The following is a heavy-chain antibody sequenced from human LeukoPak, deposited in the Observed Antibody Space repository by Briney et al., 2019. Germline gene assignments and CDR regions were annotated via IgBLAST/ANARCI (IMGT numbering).Heavy chain of an antibody. Sequence: ASVKVSCKVSGYTLTELSMHWVRQAPGKGLEWMGGFDPEDGETIYAQKFQGRVTMTGDTSTDTAYMELSSLRSEDTAVYYCATRYYFDYWGQGTLVTVSS. J-gene: IGHJ4*02. CDR3: ATRYYFDY. V-gene: IGHV1-24*01. CDR1: GYTLTELS. CDR2: FDPEDGET.